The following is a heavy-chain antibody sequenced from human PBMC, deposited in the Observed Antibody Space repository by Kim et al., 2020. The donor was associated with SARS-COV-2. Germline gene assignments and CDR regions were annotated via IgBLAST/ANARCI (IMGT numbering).Heavy chain of an antibody. D-gene: IGHD1-7*01. CDR3: AGRTGTTLRFDY. Sequence: YYTPSLKGRVTISVDTSKNPFSLKLSSVTAADTAVYYCAGRTGTTLRFDYWGQGTLVTVSS. V-gene: IGHV4-39*01. J-gene: IGHJ4*02.